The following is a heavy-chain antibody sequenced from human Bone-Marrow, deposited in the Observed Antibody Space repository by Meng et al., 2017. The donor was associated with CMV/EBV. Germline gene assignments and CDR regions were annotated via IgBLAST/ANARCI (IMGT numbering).Heavy chain of an antibody. D-gene: IGHD3-3*01. CDR1: GFTFSSYA. Sequence: GESLKISCAASGFTFSSYAMSWVRQAPGKGLEWVSAISGSGGSTYYADSVKGRFTISRDNSKNTLYLQMNSLRAEDTAVYYCARVSVIDGWHDFWSGFHRGYYGMDVWGQGTTVTVSS. J-gene: IGHJ6*01. CDR3: ARVSVIDGWHDFWSGFHRGYYGMDV. CDR2: ISGSGGST. V-gene: IGHV3-23*01.